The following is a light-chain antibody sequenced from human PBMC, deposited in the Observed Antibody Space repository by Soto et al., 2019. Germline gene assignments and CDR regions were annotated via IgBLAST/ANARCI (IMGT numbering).Light chain of an antibody. V-gene: IGLV2-14*01. Sequence: QSALTQPASVSGSPGQSITISCTGTSSDVGGYNYVSWYQQHPGKAPKLMIYDVSNRPSGVSNRFSGSKSGNMASLTISGLQAEDEADYYCSSYTSSSTLSFGTGPKVTVL. CDR1: SSDVGGYNY. J-gene: IGLJ1*01. CDR2: DVS. CDR3: SSYTSSSTLS.